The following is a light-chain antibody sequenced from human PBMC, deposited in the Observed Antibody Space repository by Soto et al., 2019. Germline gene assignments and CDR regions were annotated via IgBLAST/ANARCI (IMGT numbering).Light chain of an antibody. CDR3: QQLNLYPYT. J-gene: IGKJ2*01. CDR2: AAS. V-gene: IGKV1-9*01. CDR1: QGIGSS. Sequence: DIQLTQSPSLLSASAADRVTITCRASQGIGSSLAWYQQEPGRAPKLLIYAASILQTGVPSRFTGSGSGTDFTLTISTLQPEDFATYYGQQLNLYPYTVGQGTKLQI.